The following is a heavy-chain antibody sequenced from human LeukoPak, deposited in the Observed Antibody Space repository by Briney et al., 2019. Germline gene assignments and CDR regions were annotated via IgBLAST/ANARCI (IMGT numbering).Heavy chain of an antibody. CDR3: ARGPKPYYYDSSGYEGYMDV. V-gene: IGHV1-18*01. CDR2: ISAYNGNT. Sequence: GASVKVSCKASGYTFTSYGISWVRQAPGQGLEWMGWISAYNGNTNYAQKLQGRVTMTTDTSTSTAYMELRSLRSDDTAVYYCARGPKPYYYDSSGYEGYMDVWGKGTTVTISS. CDR1: GYTFTSYG. D-gene: IGHD3-22*01. J-gene: IGHJ6*03.